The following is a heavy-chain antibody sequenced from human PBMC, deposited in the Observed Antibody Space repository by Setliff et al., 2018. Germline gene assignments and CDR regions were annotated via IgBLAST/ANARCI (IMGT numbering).Heavy chain of an antibody. D-gene: IGHD2-2*01. CDR3: ARGRMRGGCSGPSCTYDPFDI. CDR1: GYTFTNYY. Sequence: ASVKVSCKASGYTFTNYYIHWVRQAPGQGLEWMGWISGYNGNTNYAQKLQGRVTMTTDTSTTTAYMELKSLISDDTAVYYCARGRMRGGCSGPSCTYDPFDIWGQGTPVTVSS. CDR2: ISGYNGNT. J-gene: IGHJ3*02. V-gene: IGHV1-18*04.